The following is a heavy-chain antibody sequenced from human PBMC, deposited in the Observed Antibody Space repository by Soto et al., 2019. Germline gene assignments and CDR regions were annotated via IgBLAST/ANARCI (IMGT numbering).Heavy chain of an antibody. CDR2: VDPYDSYT. Sequence: RGESLKISCKGSGNRLNNYWISWVRQMPGKGLEWLGRVDPYDSYTDYSPSFQGHVSISGDKSTGTAYLQWSSLKASDTAIYYCARHFEYSTSVRYYYYGFDVWGRGTTVTVSS. D-gene: IGHD2-8*01. J-gene: IGHJ6*02. CDR1: GNRLNNYW. V-gene: IGHV5-10-1*01. CDR3: ARHFEYSTSVRYYYYGFDV.